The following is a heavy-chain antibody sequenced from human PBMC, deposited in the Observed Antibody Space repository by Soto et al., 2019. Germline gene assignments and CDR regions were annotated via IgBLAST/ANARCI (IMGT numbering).Heavy chain of an antibody. V-gene: IGHV4-34*01. D-gene: IGHD3-9*01. CDR2: INHSGST. Sequence: SETLSLTCAVYGGSFSGCYWSWIRQPPGKGLEWIGEINHSGSTNYNPSLKSRVTISVDTSKNQFSLKLSSVTAADTAVYYCARVSGTRLRYFDSLMVRRYLDVWGQGTTVTVSS. CDR3: ARVSGTRLRYFDSLMVRRYLDV. CDR1: GGSFSGCY. J-gene: IGHJ6*02.